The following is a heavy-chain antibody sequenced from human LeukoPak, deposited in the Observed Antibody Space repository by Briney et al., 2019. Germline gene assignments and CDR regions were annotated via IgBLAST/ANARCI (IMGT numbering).Heavy chain of an antibody. J-gene: IGHJ5*02. Sequence: SETLSLTCTVSGGSISSYYWSWIRQPAGKGLEWIGRIYTSGSTNYNPSLKSRVTMSVDTSKNQFSLKLSSVTAADTAVYYCARDRTIFGVVITGPFDPWGQGTLVTVSS. D-gene: IGHD3-3*01. CDR3: ARDRTIFGVVITGPFDP. CDR2: IYTSGST. CDR1: GGSISSYY. V-gene: IGHV4-4*07.